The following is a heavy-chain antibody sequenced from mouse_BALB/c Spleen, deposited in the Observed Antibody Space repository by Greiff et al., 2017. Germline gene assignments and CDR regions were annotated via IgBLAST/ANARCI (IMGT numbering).Heavy chain of an antibody. Sequence: QVQLQQSGAELAKPGASVKMSCKASGYTFTSYWMHWVKQRPGQGLEWIGYINPSTGYTEYNQKFKDKATLTADKSSSTAYMQLSSLTSEDSAVYYCARVGDYRYDGYYFDYWGQGTTLTVSS. CDR3: ARVGDYRYDGYYFDY. CDR1: GYTFTSYW. CDR2: INPSTGYT. D-gene: IGHD2-14*01. V-gene: IGHV1-7*01. J-gene: IGHJ2*01.